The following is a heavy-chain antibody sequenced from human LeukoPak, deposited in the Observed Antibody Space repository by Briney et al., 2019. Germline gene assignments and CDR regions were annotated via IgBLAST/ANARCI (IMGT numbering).Heavy chain of an antibody. Sequence: SETLSLTCTVSGDSVSSGVYYWSWIRQPPGKGLEWIGYIYHTGTNYYNPSLKSRVTISVDTSKNQFSLKLSSVTAADTAVYYCAGAPPPRQWLPLGDDAFDIWGQGTMVTVSS. V-gene: IGHV4-30-2*01. CDR2: IYHTGTN. CDR3: AGAPPPRQWLPLGDDAFDI. J-gene: IGHJ3*02. D-gene: IGHD6-19*01. CDR1: GDSVSSGVYY.